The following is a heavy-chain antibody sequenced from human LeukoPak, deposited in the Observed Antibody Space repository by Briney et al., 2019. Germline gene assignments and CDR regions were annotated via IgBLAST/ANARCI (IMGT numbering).Heavy chain of an antibody. J-gene: IGHJ6*02. V-gene: IGHV3-7*03. CDR2: INHNGNVN. CDR1: GFTFSSYW. CDR3: ARGGGLDV. Sequence: PGGSLRLSCAASGFTFSSYWMNWARQAPGKGREWVASINHNGNVNYYVDSVMGRFTISRDNAKNSLYLQMSNLRAEDTAVYFCARGGGLDVWGQGATVTVSS. D-gene: IGHD3-16*01.